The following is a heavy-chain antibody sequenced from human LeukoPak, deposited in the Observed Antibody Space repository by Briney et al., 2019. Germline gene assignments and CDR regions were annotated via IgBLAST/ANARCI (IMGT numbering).Heavy chain of an antibody. J-gene: IGHJ4*02. CDR1: DGSISSGGYY. D-gene: IGHD3-22*01. V-gene: IGHV4-31*03. CDR2: IYYSGST. Sequence: SETLSLTCTVSDGSISSGGYYWSWIRQHPGKGLEWIGYIYYSGSTYYNPSLKSRVTISVDTSKNQFSLKLSSVTAADTAVYYCASSGSRWLIDKTYSPYWGQGTLVTVSS. CDR3: ASSGSRWLIDKTYSPY.